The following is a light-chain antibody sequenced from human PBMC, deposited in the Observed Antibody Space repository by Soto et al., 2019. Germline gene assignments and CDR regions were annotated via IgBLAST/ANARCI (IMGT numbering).Light chain of an antibody. Sequence: QSALTQPASVSGSPGQSITISCTGTSSDVGGYNYVSWYQQYPGKAPKLMIYDVSNRPSGVSNRFSGSKPGNTASLTISGLQAEDEADYYCSSYTISNTLVFGSGTKLTVL. CDR3: SSYTISNTLV. J-gene: IGLJ1*01. CDR1: SSDVGGYNY. CDR2: DVS. V-gene: IGLV2-14*01.